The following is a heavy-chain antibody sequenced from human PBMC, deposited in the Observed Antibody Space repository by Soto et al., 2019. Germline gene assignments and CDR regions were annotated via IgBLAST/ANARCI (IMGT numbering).Heavy chain of an antibody. D-gene: IGHD3-3*01. V-gene: IGHV3-11*01. CDR1: GFTFSDYY. CDR2: ISSSGSTI. CDR3: AREGITIFGVVIQPNDAFDI. Sequence: QVQLEESGGGLVKPGGSLRLSCAASGFTFSDYYMSWIRQAPGKGLEWVSYISSSGSTIYYADSVKGRFTISRDNAKNSLYLRMNSLRAEDTAVYYCAREGITIFGVVIQPNDAFDIWGQGTMVTVSS. J-gene: IGHJ3*02.